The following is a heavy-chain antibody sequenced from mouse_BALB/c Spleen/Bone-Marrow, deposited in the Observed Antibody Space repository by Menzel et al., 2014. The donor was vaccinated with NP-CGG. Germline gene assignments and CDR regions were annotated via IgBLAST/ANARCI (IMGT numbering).Heavy chain of an antibody. J-gene: IGHJ1*01. V-gene: IGHV5-4*02. D-gene: IGHD1-2*01. CDR1: GFTFSDYY. CDR2: ISDGGSYT. CDR3: ARVVTTATLYWYFDV. Sequence: DVKLVESGGGLVKPGGSLKLSCAASGFTFSDYYMYWVRRTPEKRLEWVATISDGGSYTYYPDSVKGRFTISRDNAKNNLYLQMSSLKSEDTAMYYCARVVTTATLYWYFDVWGAGTTVTVSS.